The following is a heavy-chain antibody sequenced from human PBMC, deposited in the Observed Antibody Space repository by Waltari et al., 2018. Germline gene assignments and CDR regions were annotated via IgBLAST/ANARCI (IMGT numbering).Heavy chain of an antibody. V-gene: IGHV4-39*01. CDR1: GVSITSNRHY. Sequence: QLQLQESGPRLVKPSETLSLTCTVSGVSITSNRHYWAWIRQSPGQGLEWIGTVSYSGATYIRPSLKSRVSVSRDTSKIQLSLILGSVTAADMAVYYCATYIGASGGSAAFDVWGQGTMVTVSS. CDR2: VSYSGAT. CDR3: ATYIGASGGSAAFDV. J-gene: IGHJ3*01. D-gene: IGHD5-12*01.